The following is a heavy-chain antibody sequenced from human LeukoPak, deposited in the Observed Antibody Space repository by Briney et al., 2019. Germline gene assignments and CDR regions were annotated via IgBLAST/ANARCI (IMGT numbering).Heavy chain of an antibody. Sequence: GGSLRLSCAASGFTFSSYGMHWVRQAPGKGLEWVAAISYDGGNKFYADSVRGRFTISRDNSKNTLYLQVNSLRAEDTAVYYCAKDLGGSLLPDYWGQGTLVTVSS. V-gene: IGHV3-30*18. CDR2: ISYDGGNK. D-gene: IGHD1-26*01. CDR1: GFTFSSYG. J-gene: IGHJ4*02. CDR3: AKDLGGSLLPDY.